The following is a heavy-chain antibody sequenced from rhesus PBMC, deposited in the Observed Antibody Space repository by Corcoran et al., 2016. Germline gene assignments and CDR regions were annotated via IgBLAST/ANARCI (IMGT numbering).Heavy chain of an antibody. CDR3: TRDCSSTYCSDY. CDR2: ISNTGKTI. J-gene: IGHJ4*01. CDR1: GFTFGDYG. V-gene: IGHV3-7*01. D-gene: IGHD2-15*01. Sequence: AASGFTFGDYGMHWVRQAPGKGLEWVSSISNTGKTIYYADSVKGRFTVSRDNAKNSLSLQMNSLRAEDTAVYYCTRDCSSTYCSDYWGQGVLVTVSS.